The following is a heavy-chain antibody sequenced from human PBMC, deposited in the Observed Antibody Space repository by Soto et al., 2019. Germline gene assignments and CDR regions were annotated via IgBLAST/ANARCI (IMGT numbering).Heavy chain of an antibody. V-gene: IGHV3-15*07. CDR1: GFTFSNAW. J-gene: IGHJ6*02. D-gene: IGHD3-22*01. Sequence: SGFTFSNAWMNWVSQAPGKWLEWVGRIKSKTDGGTTDYAAPVKGRFTISRDDSKNTLYLQMNSLKTEDTAVYYCTTAPDYYDRSMDVWGQGTTVTVSS. CDR3: TTAPDYYDRSMDV. CDR2: IKSKTDGGTT.